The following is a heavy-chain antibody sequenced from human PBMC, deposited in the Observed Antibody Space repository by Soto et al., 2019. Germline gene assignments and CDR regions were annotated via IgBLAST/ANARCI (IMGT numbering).Heavy chain of an antibody. J-gene: IGHJ4*02. D-gene: IGHD6-19*01. V-gene: IGHV4-31*03. CDR1: GGSISSGGYY. Sequence: QVQLQESGPGLVKPSQTLSLTCTVSGGSISSGGYYWSWIRQHPGKGLEWLGYIYYSGSTYYNPSLKSRVTISVDTSKNQFSLKLSSVTAADTAVYYCASSPPGIAVAGVTFDYWGQGTLVTVSS. CDR2: IYYSGST. CDR3: ASSPPGIAVAGVTFDY.